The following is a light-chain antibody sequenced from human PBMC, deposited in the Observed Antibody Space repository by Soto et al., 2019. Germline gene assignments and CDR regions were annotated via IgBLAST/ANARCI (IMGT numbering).Light chain of an antibody. J-gene: IGKJ2*01. CDR1: QSVSSGH. CDR2: GAS. CDR3: QQYGTSPRT. Sequence: EIVLTQSPGTLSLSPGERATLSCRASQSVSSGHLAWYQQKPGQAPRLLIYGASSRATGIPDRFSGSGSGTDFTLTISRLEPEDFTVYYFQQYGTSPRTFGPGNKLEIK. V-gene: IGKV3-20*01.